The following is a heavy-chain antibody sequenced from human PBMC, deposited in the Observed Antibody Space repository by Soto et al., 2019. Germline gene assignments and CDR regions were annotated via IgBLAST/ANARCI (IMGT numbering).Heavy chain of an antibody. V-gene: IGHV1-3*05. CDR3: ARAWVVVTAPDY. J-gene: IGHJ4*02. CDR2: INAGNGNT. Sequence: QVQLVQSGAEEKKPGASVKVSCKASGYTFTSYAMHRVRQAPGQRLEWMGWINAGNGNTKYSQKFQGRVTITRDTSASTAYMALSSLRSEDTAVYFCARAWVVVTAPDYWGQGALVTVSP. D-gene: IGHD2-21*02. CDR1: GYTFTSYA.